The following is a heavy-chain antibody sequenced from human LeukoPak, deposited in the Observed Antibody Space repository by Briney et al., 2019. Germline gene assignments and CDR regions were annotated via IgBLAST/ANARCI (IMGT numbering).Heavy chain of an antibody. CDR1: GYSFTSYW. J-gene: IGHJ5*02. Sequence: GESLKIACKGSGYSFTSYWIGWVRQMPGKGLEWMGIIYPGDSDTRYSPSFQGQVTISADKSISTAYLQWSSLKASDTAMYYCARQGYSGYDPNWFDPWGQGTLVTVSS. V-gene: IGHV5-51*01. CDR2: IYPGDSDT. CDR3: ARQGYSGYDPNWFDP. D-gene: IGHD5-12*01.